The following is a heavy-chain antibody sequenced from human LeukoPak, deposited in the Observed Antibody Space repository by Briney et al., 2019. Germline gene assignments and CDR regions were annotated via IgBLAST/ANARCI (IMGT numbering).Heavy chain of an antibody. V-gene: IGHV3-21*01. D-gene: IGHD3-10*01. J-gene: IGHJ5*02. Sequence: GGSLRLSCAASGFTFSSYSMNWVRQAPGKGLEWVSSISSSSSSYVYYADSVKGRFTISRDNAKNSLYLQMNSLRAEDTAVYYCARAGITMVRGVIIRKGNWFDPWGQGTLVTVSS. CDR2: ISSSSSSYV. CDR1: GFTFSSYS. CDR3: ARAGITMVRGVIIRKGNWFDP.